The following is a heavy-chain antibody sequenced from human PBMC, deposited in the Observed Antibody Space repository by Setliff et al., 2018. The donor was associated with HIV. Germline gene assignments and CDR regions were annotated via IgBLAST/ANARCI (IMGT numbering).Heavy chain of an antibody. J-gene: IGHJ3*02. V-gene: IGHV4-31*03. CDR1: GGSISSGGYY. Sequence: LSLTCTVSGGSISSGGYYWSWIRQHPGKGLEWIGYIYYSGSTYYNPSLKSRVTISVDTAKNQFSLKLSSVTAADTAMYFCARESRNDFWSGYYRTFDIWGQGTMVTVSS. D-gene: IGHD3-3*01. CDR3: ARESRNDFWSGYYRTFDI. CDR2: IYYSGST.